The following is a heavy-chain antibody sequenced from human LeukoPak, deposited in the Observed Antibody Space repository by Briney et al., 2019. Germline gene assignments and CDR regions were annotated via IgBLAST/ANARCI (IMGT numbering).Heavy chain of an antibody. CDR2: IKQDGSEK. Sequence: GGSLRLSCAASGFTFSSYWMSWVRQAPGKGLEWVANIKQDGSEKYYVDSVKGRFTISRDNSKNTLYLQMNSLRAEDTAVYYCAKRGMRGSGSYPIDYWGQGTLVTVSS. J-gene: IGHJ4*02. D-gene: IGHD3-10*01. CDR1: GFTFSSYW. CDR3: AKRGMRGSGSYPIDY. V-gene: IGHV3-7*01.